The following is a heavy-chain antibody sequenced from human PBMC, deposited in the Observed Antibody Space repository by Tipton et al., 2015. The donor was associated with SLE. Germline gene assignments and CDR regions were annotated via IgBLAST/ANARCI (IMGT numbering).Heavy chain of an antibody. CDR1: GGSFSSYY. Sequence: TLSLTCAVYGGSFSSYYWSWIRQPPGKGLEWIGYIYYSGSTNYNPSLKSRVTISVDTSKNQFSLKLSSVTAADTAVYYCARAGRWLVRFFDYWGQGTLVTVSS. CDR2: IYYSGST. CDR3: ARAGRWLVRFFDY. D-gene: IGHD6-19*01. J-gene: IGHJ4*02. V-gene: IGHV4-59*01.